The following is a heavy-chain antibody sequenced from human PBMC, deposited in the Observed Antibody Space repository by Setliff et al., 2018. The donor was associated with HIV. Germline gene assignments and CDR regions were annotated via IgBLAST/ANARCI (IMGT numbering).Heavy chain of an antibody. CDR1: GGAISGSGYY. CDR3: ARVPSGLWFGKWGN. CDR2: ISNSGST. V-gene: IGHV4-30-4*01. J-gene: IGHJ4*02. D-gene: IGHD3-10*01. Sequence: PSETLSLTCSVSGGAISGSGYYWSWIRQPPGRGLEWIGYISNSGSTYYNPSLKGRLTISVDPSKNHFSLNLTSVTAADTAVYYCARVPSGLWFGKWGNWGQGTLVTVSS.